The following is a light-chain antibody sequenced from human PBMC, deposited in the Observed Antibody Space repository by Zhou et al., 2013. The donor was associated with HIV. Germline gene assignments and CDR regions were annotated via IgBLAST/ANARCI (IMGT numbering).Light chain of an antibody. J-gene: IGKJ5*01. Sequence: DIQMTQSPSTLSASVGDRVTITCRASQSISDWLAWYQQKPGKAPHLLIYKASTLESGVPSRFSGSGSETEFSLTITSLQPEDFATYYCLQSYSMFTFGQGTRLEIK. V-gene: IGKV1-5*03. CDR1: QSISDW. CDR3: LQSYSMFT. CDR2: KAS.